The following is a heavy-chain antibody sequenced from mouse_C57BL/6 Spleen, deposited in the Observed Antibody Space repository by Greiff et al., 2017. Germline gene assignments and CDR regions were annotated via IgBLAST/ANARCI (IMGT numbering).Heavy chain of an antibody. CDR2: IDPSDSYT. V-gene: IGHV1-69*01. D-gene: IGHD3-2*02. CDR3: ASQTAQAPFAY. J-gene: IGHJ3*01. CDR1: GYTFTSYW. Sequence: VQLQQPGAELVMPGASVKLSCKASGYTFTSYWMHWVKQRPGQGLEWIGEIDPSDSYTNYNQKFKGKSTLTVDKSSSTAYMQLSSLTSEDSAVYYCASQTAQAPFAYWGQGTLVTVSA.